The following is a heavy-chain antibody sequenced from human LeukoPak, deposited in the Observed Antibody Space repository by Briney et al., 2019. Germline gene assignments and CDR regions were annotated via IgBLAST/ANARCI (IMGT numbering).Heavy chain of an antibody. CDR1: GYTFTGYY. CDR2: INPNSGGT. J-gene: IGHJ4*02. CDR3: ARARIAAAGCFDY. D-gene: IGHD6-13*01. Sequence: ASVKVSCKASGYTFTGYYMHWVRQAPGRGLEWMGWINPNSGGTNYAQKFQGRVTMTRDTSISTAYMELSSLRSDDTAVYYCARARIAAAGCFDYWGQGTLVTVSS. V-gene: IGHV1-2*02.